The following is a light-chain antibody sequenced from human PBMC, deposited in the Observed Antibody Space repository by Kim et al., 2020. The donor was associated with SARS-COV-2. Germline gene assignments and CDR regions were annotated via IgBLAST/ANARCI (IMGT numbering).Light chain of an antibody. J-gene: IGLJ2*01. CDR3: CSYADYSTMI. Sequence: QSALTQPASVSGSPGQSITISCTGTSSDVGNYDLVSWYQHHPGKVPKLIISEVTKRPSRLSDRFSGSKSGNTASLTISGLQTEDEGDYYCCSYADYSTMIFGGGTQLTVL. V-gene: IGLV2-23*02. CDR1: SSDVGNYDL. CDR2: EVT.